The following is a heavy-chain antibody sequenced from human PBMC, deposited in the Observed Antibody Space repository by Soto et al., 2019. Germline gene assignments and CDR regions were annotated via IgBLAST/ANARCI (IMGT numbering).Heavy chain of an antibody. J-gene: IGHJ4*02. V-gene: IGHV3-23*01. CDR2: VSGGSGTT. CDR3: AKWNGYGDH. CDR1: GFSLSTYG. D-gene: IGHD1-1*01. Sequence: EVQLLESGGGLVQPGGSLRLSCTASGFSLSTYGVTWVRQAPGKGLEWVSGVSGGSGTTHYADSVKGRFTITTDNSGNTAYLQMNSLRVEDTAVYYCAKWNGYGDHWGQGTLVTVS.